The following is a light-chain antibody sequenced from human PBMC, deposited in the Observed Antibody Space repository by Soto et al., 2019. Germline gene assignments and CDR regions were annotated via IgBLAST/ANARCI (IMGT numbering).Light chain of an antibody. CDR1: QGIRSD. CDR3: LQDYNYPRT. Sequence: AIQMTQSPSSLSASVGDRVTITCRASQGIRSDLGWYQQKPGKAPNLLIYAASNLESGVPSRFSGSGSGTDFTLTISSLQPEDFATYYCLQDYNYPRTFGQGTKVEIK. J-gene: IGKJ1*01. CDR2: AAS. V-gene: IGKV1-6*01.